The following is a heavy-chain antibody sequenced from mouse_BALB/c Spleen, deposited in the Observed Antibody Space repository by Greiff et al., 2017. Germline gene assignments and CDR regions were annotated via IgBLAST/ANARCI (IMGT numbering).Heavy chain of an antibody. V-gene: IGHV1-82*01. Sequence: VQLVESGPELVKPGASVKISCKASGYAFSSSWMNWAKQRPGQGLEWIGRIYPGDGDTNYNGKFKGKATLTADKSSSTAYMQLSSLTSVDSAVYFCASYDYGGGFAYWGQGTLVTVSA. D-gene: IGHD2-4*01. CDR1: GYAFSSSW. J-gene: IGHJ3*01. CDR3: ASYDYGGGFAY. CDR2: IYPGDGDT.